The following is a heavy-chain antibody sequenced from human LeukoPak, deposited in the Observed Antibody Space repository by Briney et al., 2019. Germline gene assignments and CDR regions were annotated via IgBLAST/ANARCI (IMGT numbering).Heavy chain of an antibody. CDR2: ISYDGGDK. V-gene: IGHV3-30*09. CDR1: GFTFSRYA. CDR3: ARSPRFPPYITSHLGADWYFDL. Sequence: PGGSLRLSCAASGFTFSRYAMHWVRQAPGKGLEWVAVISYDGGDKYYADSVKGRFAISRDNSKNTLFLHLNSLRTEDTAMYYCARSPRFPPYITSHLGADWYFDLWGRGTLVTVSS. D-gene: IGHD3-16*01. J-gene: IGHJ2*01.